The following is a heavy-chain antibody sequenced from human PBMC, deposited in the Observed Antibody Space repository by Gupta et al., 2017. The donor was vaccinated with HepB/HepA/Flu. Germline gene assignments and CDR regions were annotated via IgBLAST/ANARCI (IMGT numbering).Heavy chain of an antibody. J-gene: IGHJ4*02. CDR2: IKSKTDGGTT. CDR1: GFTFSNAW. CDR3: TTDLYGGATQFDY. D-gene: IGHD1-26*01. Sequence: EVQLVESGGGLVKPGGSLRLSCAASGFTFSNAWMSWVRQAPGKGLEWVGRIKSKTDGGTTDYAAPVKGRFTISRDDSKNTLYLQMNSLKTEDTAVYYCTTDLYGGATQFDYWGQGTLVTVSS. V-gene: IGHV3-15*01.